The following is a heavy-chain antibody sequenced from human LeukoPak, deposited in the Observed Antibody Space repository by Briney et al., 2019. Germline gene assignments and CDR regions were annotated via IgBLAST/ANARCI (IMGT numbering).Heavy chain of an antibody. D-gene: IGHD6-19*01. V-gene: IGHV4-39*07. J-gene: IGHJ6*03. CDR3: ARGTAVAGTPYYYYYYYMDV. CDR1: GGSISSSTYY. Sequence: SETLSLTCTVSGGSISSSTYYWGWIRQPPGKGLEWIGTINYSGSTFYNPSLKSRVTISVDTSKNQFSLKLSSVTAADTAVYYCARGTAVAGTPYYYYYYYMDVWGKGTTVTVSS. CDR2: INYSGST.